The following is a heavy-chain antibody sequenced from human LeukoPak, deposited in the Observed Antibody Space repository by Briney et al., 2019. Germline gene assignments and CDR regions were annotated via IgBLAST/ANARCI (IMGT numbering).Heavy chain of an antibody. CDR1: GGTFSSYA. D-gene: IGHD2-2*01. CDR3: ARSPPRICSSTSCLKNRYYYYMDV. J-gene: IGHJ6*03. CDR2: IIPIFGTA. Sequence: SVKVSCKASGGTFSSYAISWVRQAPGQGLEWMGGIIPIFGTANYAQKFQGRVTITTDESTSTAYMELSSLRSEDTAVYYCARSPPRICSSTSCLKNRYYYYMDVWGKGTTVTVS. V-gene: IGHV1-69*05.